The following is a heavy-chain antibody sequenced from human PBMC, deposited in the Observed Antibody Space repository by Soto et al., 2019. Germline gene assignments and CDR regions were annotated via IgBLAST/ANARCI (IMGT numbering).Heavy chain of an antibody. CDR1: GGSFSSNS. CDR3: ARANKDYYDRSGPYYGMDV. J-gene: IGHJ6*02. V-gene: IGHV1-69*01. Sequence: QVQLVQSEAEVKKPGSSVKVSCKASGGSFSSNSISWVRQAPGQGLEWMGGIIPIFGTTNYAQNFQARLTITADESTSTAYMELSSLRSEDTAVFYCARANKDYYDRSGPYYGMDVCGQGTTVTVSS. CDR2: IIPIFGTT. D-gene: IGHD3-22*01.